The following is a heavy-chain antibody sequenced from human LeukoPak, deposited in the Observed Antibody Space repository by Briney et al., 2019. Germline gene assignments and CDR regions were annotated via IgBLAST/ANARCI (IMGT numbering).Heavy chain of an antibody. CDR2: IYYSGST. CDR3: ARRLGFGEFDY. CDR1: GGSISSSSFY. D-gene: IGHD3-16*01. J-gene: IGHJ4*02. Sequence: SETLSLTCTVSGGSISSSSFYWGWIHQSPGKVLEWIGSIYYSGSTYYNPSLKSRVTISVDTPKNQFSLKLSSVTAADTAVYYCARRLGFGEFDYWGQGTLVTVSS. V-gene: IGHV4-39*01.